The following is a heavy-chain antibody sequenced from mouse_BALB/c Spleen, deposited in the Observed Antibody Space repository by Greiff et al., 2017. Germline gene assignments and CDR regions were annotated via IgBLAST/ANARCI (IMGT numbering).Heavy chain of an antibody. CDR1: GYSITSGYY. CDR3: AREREDGYYDY. CDR2: ISYDGSN. Sequence: EESGPGLVKPSQSLSLTCSVTGYSITSGYYWNWIRQFPGNKLEWMGYISYDGSNNYNPSLKNRISITRDTSKNQFFLKLNSVTTEDTATYYCAREREDGYYDYWGQGTTLTVSS. J-gene: IGHJ2*01. V-gene: IGHV3-6*02. D-gene: IGHD2-3*01.